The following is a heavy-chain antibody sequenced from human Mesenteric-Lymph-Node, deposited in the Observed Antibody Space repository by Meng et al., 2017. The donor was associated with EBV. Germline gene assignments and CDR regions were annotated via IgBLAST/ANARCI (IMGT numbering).Heavy chain of an antibody. Sequence: QITLKESGPTLVKPTQTLTLTCTFSGFSLTNPRGVALGWIRQSPGKALECLALIYWDEDKRYSPSLKSRLTITKDTSKNQVILTMTNMDPVDTATYYCVRKNFHGDGGYYDLDYWGQGILVTVSS. CDR2: IYWDEDK. V-gene: IGHV2-5*02. J-gene: IGHJ4*02. CDR3: VRKNFHGDGGYYDLDY. D-gene: IGHD3-22*01. CDR1: GFSLTNPRGVA.